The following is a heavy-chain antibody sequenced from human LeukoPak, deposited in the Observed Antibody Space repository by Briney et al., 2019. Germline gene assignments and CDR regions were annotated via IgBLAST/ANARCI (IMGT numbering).Heavy chain of an antibody. Sequence: GESLKISCKGSGYTFTSYWIAWVRQMPGKGLEWMGIIYPGDSDTRYSPSFQGQVTISADKSSSTAYLQWSSLKASDTAMYYCARQRDYYASGTLNDWGQGILVTVSS. V-gene: IGHV5-51*01. J-gene: IGHJ4*02. D-gene: IGHD3-10*01. CDR3: ARQRDYYASGTLND. CDR2: IYPGDSDT. CDR1: GYTFTSYW.